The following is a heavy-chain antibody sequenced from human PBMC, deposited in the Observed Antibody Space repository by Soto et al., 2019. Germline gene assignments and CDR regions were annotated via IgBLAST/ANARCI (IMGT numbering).Heavy chain of an antibody. J-gene: IGHJ6*02. CDR1: GFTFSSYG. CDR2: ISYDGSNK. CDR3: AKDGGIAARPLMDV. Sequence: GGSLRLSCAASGFTFSSYGMHWVRQAPGKGLEWVAVISYDGSNKYYADSVKGRFTISRDNSKNTLYLQMNSLRAEDTAVYYCAKDGGIAARPLMDVWGQGTTVTVSS. D-gene: IGHD6-6*01. V-gene: IGHV3-30*18.